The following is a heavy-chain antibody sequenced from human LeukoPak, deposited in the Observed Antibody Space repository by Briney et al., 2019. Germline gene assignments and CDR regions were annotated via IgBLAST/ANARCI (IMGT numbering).Heavy chain of an antibody. Sequence: ASVTVSCKASGYTFTGYYMHWVRQAPGQGLEWMGWINPNSGGTNYAQKFQGRVTMTRDTSISTAYMELSRLRSDDTAAYYCARGTYSSSWYGDYYYYMDVWGKGTTVTVSS. D-gene: IGHD6-13*01. CDR1: GYTFTGYY. V-gene: IGHV1-2*02. CDR2: INPNSGGT. CDR3: ARGTYSSSWYGDYYYYMDV. J-gene: IGHJ6*03.